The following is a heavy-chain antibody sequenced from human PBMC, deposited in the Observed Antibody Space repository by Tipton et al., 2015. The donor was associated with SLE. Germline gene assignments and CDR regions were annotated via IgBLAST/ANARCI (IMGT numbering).Heavy chain of an antibody. CDR1: GGTLSSYG. J-gene: IGHJ4*02. CDR2: IIPIFGTA. CDR3: ARVGIMVQGVLDY. D-gene: IGHD3-10*01. V-gene: IGHV1-69*13. Sequence: QSGAEVKKPGASVKVSCKASGGTLSSYGISWVRQAPGQGLEWMGGIIPIFGTANYAQKFQGRVTITADESTSTAYMELSSLRSEDTAVYYCARVGIMVQGVLDYWGQGTLVTVSS.